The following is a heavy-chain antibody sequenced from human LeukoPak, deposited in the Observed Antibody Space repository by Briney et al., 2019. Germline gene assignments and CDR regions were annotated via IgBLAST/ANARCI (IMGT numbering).Heavy chain of an antibody. J-gene: IGHJ4*02. V-gene: IGHV3-11*01. CDR3: ARGTYYYDSSGYYYIDY. CDR2: ISNSGSTI. Sequence: PGGSLRLSCAASGFTFSDYYMTWIRQAPGEGLEWISYISNSGSTIYYADSVKGRFTISRDNAKNSLYLQMNSLRAEDTAVYYCARGTYYYDSSGYYYIDYWGQGTLVTVSS. D-gene: IGHD3-22*01. CDR1: GFTFSDYY.